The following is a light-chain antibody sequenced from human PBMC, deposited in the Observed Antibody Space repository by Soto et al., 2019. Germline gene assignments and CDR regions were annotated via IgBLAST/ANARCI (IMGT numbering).Light chain of an antibody. CDR1: QIISSW. J-gene: IGKJ1*01. CDR2: DAS. Sequence: DIQMTQSPSTLSGSVGDRVTITCRASQIISSWLAWYQQKPGKAPKLLIYDASSLESGVPSRFSGSGSGTEFTLTISSLQPDDFATYYCQQYNSYSTFGQGTKVDIK. CDR3: QQYNSYST. V-gene: IGKV1-5*01.